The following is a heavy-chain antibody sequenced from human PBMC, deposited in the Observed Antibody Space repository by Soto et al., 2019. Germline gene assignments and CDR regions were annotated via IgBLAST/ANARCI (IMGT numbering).Heavy chain of an antibody. CDR2: ISYDGSNK. J-gene: IGHJ6*02. V-gene: IGHV3-30-3*01. D-gene: IGHD5-18*01. Sequence: GGSLRLSCAASGFTFSSCAMHWVRQAPGKGLEWVAVISYDGSNKYYADSVKGRFTISRDNSKNTLYLQMNSLRAEDTAVYYCAGGVDTAMVYYYGMDVWGQGTTVTVSS. CDR3: AGGVDTAMVYYYGMDV. CDR1: GFTFSSCA.